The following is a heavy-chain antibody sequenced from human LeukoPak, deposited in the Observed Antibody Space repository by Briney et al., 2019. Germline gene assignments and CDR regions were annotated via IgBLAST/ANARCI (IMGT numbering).Heavy chain of an antibody. Sequence: ASVKVSCKVSGYTLTELSMHWVRQAPGKGLEWMGGFDPEDGETIYALKFQGRVTMTEDTSTDTAYMELSSLRSEDTAVYYCATDLGSSSWNSGRYWGQGTLVTVSS. V-gene: IGHV1-24*01. CDR1: GYTLTELS. CDR2: FDPEDGET. J-gene: IGHJ4*02. D-gene: IGHD6-13*01. CDR3: ATDLGSSSWNSGRY.